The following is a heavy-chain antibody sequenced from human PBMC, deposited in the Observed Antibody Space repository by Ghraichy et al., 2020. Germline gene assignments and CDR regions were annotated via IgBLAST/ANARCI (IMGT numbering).Heavy chain of an antibody. Sequence: GGSLRLSCVGSGFTFSGSNLNWVRLSPGKGLEWVSYITSSGRTIFYADAVKGRLTISRDNAQNSLYLQMNSLRDEDTAVYYCARASTVVRFYYYDGMDVWGQGTTVTVSS. CDR2: ITSSGRTI. CDR1: GFTFSGSN. J-gene: IGHJ6*02. V-gene: IGHV3-48*02. D-gene: IGHD4-23*01. CDR3: ARASTVVRFYYYDGMDV.